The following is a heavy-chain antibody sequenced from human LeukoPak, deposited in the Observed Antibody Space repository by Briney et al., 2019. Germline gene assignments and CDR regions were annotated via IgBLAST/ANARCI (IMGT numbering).Heavy chain of an antibody. V-gene: IGHV1-69*04. CDR2: IIPILGIA. CDR1: GGTFISYA. CDR3: ARDRAVAGQGVFDY. Sequence: AVNVSCEASGGTFISYAISWVRQAPGQGLEWMGRIIPILGIANYAQKFQGRVTITADKSTSTAYMELSSLRSEDTAVYYCARDRAVAGQGVFDYWGQGTLVTVSS. J-gene: IGHJ4*02. D-gene: IGHD6-19*01.